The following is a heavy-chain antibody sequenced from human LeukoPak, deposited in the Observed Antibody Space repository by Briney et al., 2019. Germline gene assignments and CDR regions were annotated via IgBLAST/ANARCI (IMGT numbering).Heavy chain of an antibody. Sequence: PGGSLRLSCAASGLPFDDYAMHWVRQAPGKGLEWVSLISGDGGSTYYADSVKGRFTISRDNSKNSLYLHMNSLRTEDTALYYCAKDQIGASSGYFLNWFDPWGQGTLVTVSS. V-gene: IGHV3-43*02. CDR1: GLPFDDYA. J-gene: IGHJ5*02. CDR2: ISGDGGST. CDR3: AKDQIGASSGYFLNWFDP. D-gene: IGHD3-22*01.